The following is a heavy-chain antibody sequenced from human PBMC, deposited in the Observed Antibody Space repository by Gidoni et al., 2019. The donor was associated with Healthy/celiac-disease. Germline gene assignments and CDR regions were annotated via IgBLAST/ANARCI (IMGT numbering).Heavy chain of an antibody. V-gene: IGHV3-48*03. J-gene: IGHJ4*02. D-gene: IGHD6-6*01. CDR2: ISSSGSTI. CDR3: ARGGDIAARPVY. CDR1: GFTFRSYE. Sequence: EVQLVESGGGLVQPAGSLRLSCAAAGFTFRSYEMNWVRQAPGKGLEWVSYISSSGSTIYYADSVKGRFTISRDNAKNSLYLQMNSLRAEDTAVYYCARGGDIAARPVYWGQGTLVTVSS.